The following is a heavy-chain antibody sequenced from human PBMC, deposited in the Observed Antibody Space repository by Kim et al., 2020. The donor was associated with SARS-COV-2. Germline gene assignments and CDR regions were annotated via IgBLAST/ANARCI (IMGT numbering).Heavy chain of an antibody. CDR2: ISGSGGST. Sequence: GGSLRLSCAASGFTFSSFAMNWVRQAPGKGLEWVSGISGSGGSTYYADYVKGRFNFYRDNSKNTLYLQMNSLRAEDTAVYYCAKDFYWDHSGVGAFDMWGQGTMV. D-gene: IGHD2-15*01. J-gene: IGHJ3*02. V-gene: IGHV3-23*01. CDR3: AKDFYWDHSGVGAFDM. CDR1: GFTFSSFA.